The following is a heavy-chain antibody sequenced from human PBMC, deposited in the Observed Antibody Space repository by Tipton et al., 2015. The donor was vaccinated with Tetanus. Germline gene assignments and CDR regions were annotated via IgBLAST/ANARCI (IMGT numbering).Heavy chain of an antibody. J-gene: IGHJ4*02. Sequence: TLSLTCTVSGAPISSYYWSWIRQPPGNGLEWIGYIYNSGNTNYSPSLKSRVTISVDTSKNQFSLKLNSVTAADTAVYYCARGRDGYNYPFDYWGQGTLVTVSS. D-gene: IGHD5-24*01. CDR2: IYNSGNT. V-gene: IGHV4-59*01. CDR1: GAPISSYY. CDR3: ARGRDGYNYPFDY.